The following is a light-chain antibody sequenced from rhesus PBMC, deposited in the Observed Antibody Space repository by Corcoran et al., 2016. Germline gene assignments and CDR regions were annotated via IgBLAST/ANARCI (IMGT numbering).Light chain of an antibody. V-gene: IGKV1S14*01. CDR2: YAS. CDR3: QQHNSYPRT. CDR1: QGISNY. J-gene: IGKJ1*01. Sequence: DIQMTQSPSSLSASVGDTVTITCRASQGISNYLAWYQQKPGTAPKPMIYYASNLESGVPSRFSGRGSGTEFTLTSSSLQPEDFAIYYCQQHNSYPRTFGQGTKVEIK.